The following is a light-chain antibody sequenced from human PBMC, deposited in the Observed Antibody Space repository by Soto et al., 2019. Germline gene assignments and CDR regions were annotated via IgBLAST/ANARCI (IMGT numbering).Light chain of an antibody. J-gene: IGKJ2*01. V-gene: IGKV2-30*01. Sequence: DVVMTQSPLSLPVILGQPASISCWSSQSLVYSDGNTYLNWFQQRPGQSPRRLIYKISNRVAGVPDRFSGNGSGSEFTLKISRGEDEEVGVYYCRQGSHWPYTFGQGTKLEIK. CDR2: KIS. CDR3: RQGSHWPYT. CDR1: QSLVYSDGNTY.